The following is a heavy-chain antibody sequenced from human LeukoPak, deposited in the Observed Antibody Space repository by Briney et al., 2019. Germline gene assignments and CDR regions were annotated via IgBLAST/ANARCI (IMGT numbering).Heavy chain of an antibody. CDR1: GGSFSGYY. J-gene: IGHJ5*02. Sequence: SETLSLTCAVYGGSFSGYYWSWIRQPPGKGLEWIGEINHSGSTNYNPSLKSRVTISVDTSKNQFSLKLSSVTAADTAVYYCARHSSGGFDPWGQGTLVTVSS. CDR3: ARHSSGGFDP. D-gene: IGHD7-27*01. V-gene: IGHV4-34*01. CDR2: INHSGST.